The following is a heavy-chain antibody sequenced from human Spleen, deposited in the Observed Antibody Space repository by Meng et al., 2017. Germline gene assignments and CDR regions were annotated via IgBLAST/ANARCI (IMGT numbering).Heavy chain of an antibody. J-gene: IGHJ4*02. D-gene: IGHD6-19*01. V-gene: IGHV5-51*01. CDR3: ARSMQFGGWYFDY. CDR1: GYDFTTYW. CDR2: VWPGDSDT. Sequence: GESLKISCQASGYDFTTYWIAWARQMPGKGLEWMGIVWPGDSDTKYGPSFEGQVTISVDKSTSTAYLQWNSLKASDTGIYYCARSMQFGGWYFDYWGQGTLVTVSS.